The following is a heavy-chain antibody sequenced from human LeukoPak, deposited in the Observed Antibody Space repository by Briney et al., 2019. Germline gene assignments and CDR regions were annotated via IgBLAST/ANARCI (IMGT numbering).Heavy chain of an antibody. CDR2: IWYDGSNK. CDR1: GFTFSSYG. J-gene: IGHJ4*02. CDR3: ARDPSSWSSSWNDY. Sequence: GGSLRLSCAASGFTFSSYGMHWVRQAPGKGLEWVAVIWYDGSNKYYADSVKGRFTISRDNSKNTLYLQMNSLRAEDTAGYYCARDPSSWSSSWNDYWGQGTLVTVSS. D-gene: IGHD6-13*01. V-gene: IGHV3-33*01.